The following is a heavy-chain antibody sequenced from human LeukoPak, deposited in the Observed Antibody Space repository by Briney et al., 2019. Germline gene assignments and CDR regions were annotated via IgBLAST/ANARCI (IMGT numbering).Heavy chain of an antibody. Sequence: SETLSLTCTVSGGSISSYYWSWIRQPPGKGLEWIGYIYYSGSTNYNPSLKSRVTISVDTSKNQFSLKLSSVTAADTAVYYCATLGRPAKNWFDPRGQGTLVTVSS. J-gene: IGHJ5*02. CDR2: IYYSGST. CDR1: GGSISSYY. V-gene: IGHV4-59*01. D-gene: IGHD1-26*01. CDR3: ATLGRPAKNWFDP.